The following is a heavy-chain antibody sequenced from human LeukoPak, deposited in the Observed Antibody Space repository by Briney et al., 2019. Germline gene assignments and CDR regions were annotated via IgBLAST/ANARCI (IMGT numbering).Heavy chain of an antibody. J-gene: IGHJ4*02. CDR1: GFTFSDYY. CDR3: AREAGTAAVDS. V-gene: IGHV3-11*05. Sequence: PGGSLRLSCAAPGFTFSDYYMSWIRQAPGKGLEWVSYISSSSSYTNYADSVKGRFTISRDNAKNSLYLQMSSLRAEDTAVYYCAREAGTAAVDSWGQGTLVTVSS. D-gene: IGHD2-2*01. CDR2: ISSSSSYT.